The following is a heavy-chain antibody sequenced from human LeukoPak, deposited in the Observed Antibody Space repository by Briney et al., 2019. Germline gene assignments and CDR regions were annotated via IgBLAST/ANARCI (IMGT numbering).Heavy chain of an antibody. V-gene: IGHV4-61*01. CDR2: IYYSGSA. CDR3: ARGFGDWGLSWFDP. Sequence: SEALSLTCTVSGGSVSSGSYYWSWIRQPPGKGLEWIGYIYYSGSAKYNPSLKSRVTISVDTSKNQFSLKLTSVTAADTAVYYCARGFGDWGLSWFDPWGQGTLVTVSS. D-gene: IGHD3-10*01. CDR1: GGSVSSGSYY. J-gene: IGHJ5*02.